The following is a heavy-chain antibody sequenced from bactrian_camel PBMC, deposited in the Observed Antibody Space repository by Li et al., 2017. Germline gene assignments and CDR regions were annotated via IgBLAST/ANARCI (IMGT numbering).Heavy chain of an antibody. CDR1: ETRYC. D-gene: IGHD6*01. J-gene: IGHJ4*01. CDR3: AGEQYGGCRASAAFGV. V-gene: IGHV3S53*01. CDR2: MDSPGRT. Sequence: HVQLVESGGGSVQPGETLRLTCTFSETRYCMGWFRQPPGKDREGVAVMDSPGRTKYADSVNGRFTISKGSRKTILYLEMHDLKPEDTAVYYCAGEQYGGCRASAAFGVWGQGTQVTVSS.